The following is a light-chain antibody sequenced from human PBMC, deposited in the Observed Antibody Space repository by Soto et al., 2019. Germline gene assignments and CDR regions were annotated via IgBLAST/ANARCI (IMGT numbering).Light chain of an antibody. CDR1: QGISSY. V-gene: IGKV1-33*01. J-gene: IGKJ2*01. CDR3: QQYDHPPYT. CDR2: DAS. Sequence: DIQMTQSPSSLSASVGDRVTITCRASQGISSYLAWYQQKPGKAPKLLIYDASNWETGVPSRFSGSGSGTDFSLSINSLQPEDIATYYCQQYDHPPYTFGQGTKVDIK.